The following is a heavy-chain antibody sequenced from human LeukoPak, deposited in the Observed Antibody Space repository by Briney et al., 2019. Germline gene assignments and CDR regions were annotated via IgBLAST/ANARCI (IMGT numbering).Heavy chain of an antibody. CDR2: IYTSGST. CDR3: ARGSTVYYYYYYMDV. J-gene: IGHJ6*03. D-gene: IGHD4-17*01. V-gene: IGHV4-4*07. Sequence: SETLSLTCTVSGGSISSYYWSWIRQPAGKGLEWIGRIYTSGSTNYNPSLKSRVTMSVDTSKNQFSLKLSSVTAADTAVYYCARGSTVYYYYYYMDVWGKGTTVTISS. CDR1: GGSISSYY.